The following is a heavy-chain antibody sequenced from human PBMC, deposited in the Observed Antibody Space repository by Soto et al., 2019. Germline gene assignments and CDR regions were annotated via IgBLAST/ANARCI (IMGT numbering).Heavy chain of an antibody. CDR3: VKDGKPNRGLVITAFDY. CDR2: ISSNGGST. D-gene: IGHD3-22*01. Sequence: GGSLRLSCSASGFTFSSYAMHWVRQAPGKGLEYVSAISSNGGSTYYADSVKGRFTISRDNSKNTLYLQMSSLRAEDTAVYYCVKDGKPNRGLVITAFDYWGQGTLVTV. CDR1: GFTFSSYA. J-gene: IGHJ4*02. V-gene: IGHV3-64D*06.